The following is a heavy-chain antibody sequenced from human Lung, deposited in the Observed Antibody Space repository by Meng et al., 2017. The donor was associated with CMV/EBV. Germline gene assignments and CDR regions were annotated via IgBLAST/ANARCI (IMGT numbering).Heavy chain of an antibody. Sequence: GEXXKISCAASGFTFSSYSMNWVRQAPGKGLEWVSSISSSSSYIYYADSVKGRFTISRDNAKNSLYLQMNSLRAEDTAVYYCATSRGSGWYRIGWFDPWGQGTLVTVSS. CDR1: GFTFSSYS. V-gene: IGHV3-21*01. CDR2: ISSSSSYI. J-gene: IGHJ5*02. CDR3: ATSRGSGWYRIGWFDP. D-gene: IGHD6-19*01.